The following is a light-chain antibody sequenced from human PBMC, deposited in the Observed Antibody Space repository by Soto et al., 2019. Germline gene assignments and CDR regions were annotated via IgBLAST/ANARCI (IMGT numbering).Light chain of an antibody. CDR3: FQEYGYPWA. V-gene: IGKV1-6*01. CDR1: QGIRND. J-gene: IGKJ1*01. Sequence: IQMTQSPSSLSASVGDRVTITCRASQGIRNDLGWYQQKPGKDPKHLIHAASSLGSGVPSRFCGSGSGTGVTFPISSLQAADFASYYFFQEYGYPWAFGQGTKVEI. CDR2: AAS.